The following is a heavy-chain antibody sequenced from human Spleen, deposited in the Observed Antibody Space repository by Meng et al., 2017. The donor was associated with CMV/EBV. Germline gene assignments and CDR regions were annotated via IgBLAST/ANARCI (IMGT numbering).Heavy chain of an antibody. D-gene: IGHD4-17*01. J-gene: IGHJ6*02. CDR1: GYTFTSYD. V-gene: IGHV1-8*03. CDR2: MNPNSGNT. CDR3: ARAITVSRDYYGMDV. Sequence: ASVKVSCKASGYTFTSYDINWMRQATGQGLEWMGWMNPNSGNTGYAQKFQGRVTITRNTSISTAYMELSSLRSDDTAVYYCARAITVSRDYYGMDVWGQGTTVTVSS.